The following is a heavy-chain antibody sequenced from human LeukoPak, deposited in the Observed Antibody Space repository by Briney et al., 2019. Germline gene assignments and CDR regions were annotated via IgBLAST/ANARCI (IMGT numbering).Heavy chain of an antibody. CDR1: GISLSNYA. CDR3: AKRGVVIRGILVIGYHQEAYHYDF. CDR2: ISERGGST. Sequence: GGSLRLSCVVSGISLSNYAMTWVRQAPGKGLEWVSYISERGGSTTYADSVKGRFTISRDTSVNTLYLQINNLRAEDTAVYFCAKRGVVIRGILVIGYHQEAYHYDFWGQGVLVTVSS. V-gene: IGHV3-23*01. J-gene: IGHJ4*02. D-gene: IGHD3-10*01.